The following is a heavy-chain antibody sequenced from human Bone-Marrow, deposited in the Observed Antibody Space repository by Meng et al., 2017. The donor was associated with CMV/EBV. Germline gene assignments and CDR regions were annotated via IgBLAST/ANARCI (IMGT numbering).Heavy chain of an antibody. Sequence: SLKISCAASGFTFSSYAMLWVRQAPGKGLEWVAVISYDGSNKYYADSVKGRFTIPRDNSKNTLYLQMNSLRAEDTAVYYCERGGASGCSSTSCYGVRYYYYVMDVWGQGTTVTVSS. CDR1: GFTFSSYA. J-gene: IGHJ6*02. CDR2: ISYDGSNK. V-gene: IGHV3-30-3*01. D-gene: IGHD2-2*01. CDR3: ERGGASGCSSTSCYGVRYYYYVMDV.